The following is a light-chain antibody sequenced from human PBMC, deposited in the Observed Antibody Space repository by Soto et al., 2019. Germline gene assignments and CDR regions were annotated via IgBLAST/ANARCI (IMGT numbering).Light chain of an antibody. V-gene: IGKV2-28*01. CDR3: MQALQAYT. J-gene: IGKJ2*01. CDR2: LGS. Sequence: DIVMPQSPLSLPVTPGEPASISCRSSQSLLHSNGYNYLDWYLQKPGQSPQLLIYLGSNRASGVQERFRSSGSGTDFTLKISRVEAEDVGVYYWMQALQAYTLGQGTKLEIK. CDR1: QSLLHSNGYNY.